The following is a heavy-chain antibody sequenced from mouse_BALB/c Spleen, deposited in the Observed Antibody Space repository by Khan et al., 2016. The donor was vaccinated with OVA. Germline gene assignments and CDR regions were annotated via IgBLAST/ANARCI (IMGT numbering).Heavy chain of an antibody. D-gene: IGHD2-1*01. CDR1: GFNIKDTY. V-gene: IGHV14-3*02. J-gene: IGHJ3*01. CDR3: ATLNGNPIAF. Sequence: VQLKQSGAELVKPGASVKLSCSASGFNIKDTYIHWMKQRPEQGLEWIGRIDPPNDDSKYGPKFQAKATLTADTSSNTAYLQLSSLTSEDTAGYYCATLNGNPIAFWGQGTLVSVSA. CDR2: IDPPNDDS.